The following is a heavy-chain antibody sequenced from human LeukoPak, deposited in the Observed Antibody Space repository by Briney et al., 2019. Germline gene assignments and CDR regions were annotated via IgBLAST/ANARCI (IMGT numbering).Heavy chain of an antibody. V-gene: IGHV4-4*07. CDR1: GASISGYW. J-gene: IGHJ4*02. CDR3: GRAPDGCGGTCPFDS. CDR2: MYTGGDT. Sequence: SETLSLTCDVSGASISGYWWSWIRQPAGKGLEWIGRMYTGGDTNYNPALKSRVTVSVDTSKNLSSLKLISVTAADTAVYYCGRAPDGCGGTCPFDSWGQGTLVTVSS. D-gene: IGHD2-15*01.